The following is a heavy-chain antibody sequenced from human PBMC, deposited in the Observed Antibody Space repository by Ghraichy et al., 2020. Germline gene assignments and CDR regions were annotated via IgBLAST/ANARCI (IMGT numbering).Heavy chain of an antibody. CDR2: IIGSGGST. Sequence: GGSLRLSCAASGFTFSSYAMRWVRQAAGKGLEGVSVIIGSGGSTYYADSVKGRFTISRDNSKITLYLQMNSLRADDTAVYYCAGGRKRVVSAAHIGWSNDCYFDYWGQGTLVTVSS. J-gene: IGHJ4*02. V-gene: IGHV3-23*01. D-gene: IGHD2-2*01. CDR1: GFTFSSYA. CDR3: AGGRKRVVSAAHIGWSNDCYFDY.